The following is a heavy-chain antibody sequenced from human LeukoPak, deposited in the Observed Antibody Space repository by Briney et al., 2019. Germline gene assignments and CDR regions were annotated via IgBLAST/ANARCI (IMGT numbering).Heavy chain of an antibody. Sequence: SETLSLTCTVSGVSVSGYYWSWIRQPPGKGLEWIGYIYDSGSTNYNPSLRSRLTISVDTSKNQFSLKLSSVTAADTAVYYCARAGRYTTGWYGNYFDYWGQGTLVTVSS. V-gene: IGHV4-59*02. CDR1: GVSVSGYY. J-gene: IGHJ4*02. CDR2: IYDSGST. CDR3: ARAGRYTTGWYGNYFDY. D-gene: IGHD6-19*01.